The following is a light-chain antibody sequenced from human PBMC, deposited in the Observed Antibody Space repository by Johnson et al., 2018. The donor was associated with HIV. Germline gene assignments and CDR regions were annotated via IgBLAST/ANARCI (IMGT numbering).Light chain of an antibody. CDR2: ENN. Sequence: QSVLTQPPSVSAAPGQKVTISCSGSSSNIGDNYVSWYQQVPGTAPKLLIYENNKRPSGIPDRFSDSKSGTSATLAITGLQTGDEADYYCGTWDTSLGAQYVFGSGTKVTVL. CDR3: GTWDTSLGAQYV. V-gene: IGLV1-51*02. J-gene: IGLJ1*01. CDR1: SSNIGDNY.